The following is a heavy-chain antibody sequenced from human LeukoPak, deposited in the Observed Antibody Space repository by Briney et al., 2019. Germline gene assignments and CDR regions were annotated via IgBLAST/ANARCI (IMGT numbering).Heavy chain of an antibody. Sequence: PGGSLRLSCAASGFTFSSYWMHWVRQAPGKGLVWVSRINSDGSSETYEDSVKGRFTISRDNAKNTLYVQMNSLRAEDTAVYYCAREDPYSEGMDVWGQGTSVTVSS. CDR3: AREDPYSEGMDV. J-gene: IGHJ6*02. CDR2: INSDGSSE. CDR1: GFTFSSYW. V-gene: IGHV3-74*03. D-gene: IGHD3-9*01.